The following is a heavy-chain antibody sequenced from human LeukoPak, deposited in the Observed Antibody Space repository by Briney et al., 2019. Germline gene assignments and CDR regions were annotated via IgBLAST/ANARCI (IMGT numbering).Heavy chain of an antibody. CDR1: GFTFSSYW. CDR2: IKQDGSEK. CDR3: TRADGSGSYYSDAIDI. Sequence: PGGSLRLSCAASGFTFSSYWMSWVRQAPGKGLEWVSNIKQDGSEKYYVDSVKGRFTISRDNAKNSLYLQMNSLRAEDTAVYYCTRADGSGSYYSDAIDIWGQGTMVTVSS. D-gene: IGHD3-10*01. V-gene: IGHV3-7*01. J-gene: IGHJ3*02.